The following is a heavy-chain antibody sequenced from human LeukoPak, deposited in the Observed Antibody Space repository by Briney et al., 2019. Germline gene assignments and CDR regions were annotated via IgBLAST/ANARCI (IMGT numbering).Heavy chain of an antibody. Sequence: PSETLSLTCAVSGGSISSSNWWSWVRQPPGKGLEWIGEIYHSGSTNYNPSLKSRVTISVDKSKNQFSLKLSSVTAADTAVYYCARAIQLNEDAFDIWGQGTMVTVSS. CDR1: GGSISSSNW. V-gene: IGHV4-4*02. CDR3: ARAIQLNEDAFDI. J-gene: IGHJ3*02. CDR2: IYHSGST. D-gene: IGHD5-18*01.